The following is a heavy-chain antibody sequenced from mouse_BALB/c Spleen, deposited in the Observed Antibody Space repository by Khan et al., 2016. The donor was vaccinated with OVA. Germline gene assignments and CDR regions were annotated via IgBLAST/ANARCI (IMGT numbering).Heavy chain of an antibody. J-gene: IGHJ4*01. CDR3: ARRTSVYTMDY. Sequence: QVRLQQSGAELARPGASVKMSCKASGYTFTSNTMHWVKQRPGQGLEWIGYINPNSGYTNYNQNFKDKATLTADKSSSTAYMQLSSLTSEDSAFYYCARRTSVYTMDYWGQGTSVTVSS. CDR1: GYTFTSNT. D-gene: IGHD1-1*01. V-gene: IGHV1-4*01. CDR2: INPNSGYT.